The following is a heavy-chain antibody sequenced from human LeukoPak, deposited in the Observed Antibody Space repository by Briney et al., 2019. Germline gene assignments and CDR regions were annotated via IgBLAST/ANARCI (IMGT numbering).Heavy chain of an antibody. CDR3: ARVGDYYDSSGYAEFDY. D-gene: IGHD3-22*01. Sequence: SETLSLTCAVYGGSFSGYYWSWIRQPPGKGLEWIGEINHSGSTNYNPSLKSRVTISVDTSKNQFSLKLSSVTAADTAVYYCARVGDYYDSSGYAEFDYWGQGTLVTVSS. V-gene: IGHV4-34*01. CDR2: INHSGST. J-gene: IGHJ4*02. CDR1: GGSFSGYY.